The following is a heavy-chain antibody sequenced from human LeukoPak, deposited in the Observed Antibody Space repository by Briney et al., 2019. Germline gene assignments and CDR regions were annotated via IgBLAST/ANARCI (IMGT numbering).Heavy chain of an antibody. D-gene: IGHD4-17*01. CDR1: GGSFSSGDYY. J-gene: IGHJ4*02. CDR2: IYYSGST. V-gene: IGHV4-30-4*01. Sequence: SETLSLTCTVSGGSFSSGDYYWSWIRQPPGKGLEWIGYIYYSGSTYYNPSLKSRVTISVDTSKNQFSLKLSSVTAADTAVYYCARGGHDGDFVLIDYWGKGTLVTVSS. CDR3: ARGGHDGDFVLIDY.